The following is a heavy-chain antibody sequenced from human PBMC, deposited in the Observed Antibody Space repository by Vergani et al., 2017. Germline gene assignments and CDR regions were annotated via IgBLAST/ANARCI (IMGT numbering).Heavy chain of an antibody. CDR1: GYSFTSYW. CDR2: IYPGDSDT. Sequence: EVQLVQSGAEVKKPGESLKISCKGSGYSFTSYWIGWVRQMPGKGLEWMGIIYPGDSDTRYSPSFQGQVTISADKSISTAYLQWSSLKASDTAMYYCARRAPMGRHCSSTSCHGWFDPWGQGTLVTVSS. J-gene: IGHJ5*02. V-gene: IGHV5-51*03. CDR3: ARRAPMGRHCSSTSCHGWFDP. D-gene: IGHD2-2*01.